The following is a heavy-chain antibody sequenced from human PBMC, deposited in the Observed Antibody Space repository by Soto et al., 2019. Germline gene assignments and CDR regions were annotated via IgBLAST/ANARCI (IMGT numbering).Heavy chain of an antibody. CDR1: GXTVNTYG. CDR2: ISSGSSYI. V-gene: IGHV3-21*01. J-gene: IGHJ4*02. CDR3: AREFRWNEVDLDY. D-gene: IGHD1-1*01. Sequence: GSPRLSCAASGXTVNTYGMNWVRQAPGKGLELVSSISSGSSYIYYADSVRGRFTVSRDNAKNSLWLQMTSLRAEDTDVYYCAREFRWNEVDLDYWGQGTLVTVSS.